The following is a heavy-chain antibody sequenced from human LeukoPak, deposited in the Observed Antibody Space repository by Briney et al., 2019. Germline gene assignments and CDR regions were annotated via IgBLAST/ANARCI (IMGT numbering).Heavy chain of an antibody. D-gene: IGHD3-22*01. CDR3: AKRGVVIRVILVGFHKQAYYFDS. V-gene: IGHV3-23*01. J-gene: IGHJ4*02. Sequence: GGSLRLSCVVSGITLSNYGMSWVRQAPGKGLEWVAGISDTGGSTNYADSVKGRFTISRDNPKNTLYLQMNSLRAEDTAVYFCAKRGVVIRVILVGFHKQAYYFDSWGQGALVTVSS. CDR1: GITLSNYG. CDR2: ISDTGGST.